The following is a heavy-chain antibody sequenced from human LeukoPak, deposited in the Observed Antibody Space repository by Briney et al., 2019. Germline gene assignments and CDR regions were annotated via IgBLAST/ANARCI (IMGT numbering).Heavy chain of an antibody. CDR2: INPNSGGT. CDR3: ARASHELLWIVSYWFDP. V-gene: IGHV1-2*02. D-gene: IGHD2-2*01. J-gene: IGHJ5*02. Sequence: GASVKVSCKASGYTFTGYYMHWVRQAPGQGLEWMGWINPNSGGTNYAQKSQGRVTMTRDTSISTAYMELSRLRSDDTAVYYCARASHELLWIVSYWFDPWGQGTLVTVSS. CDR1: GYTFTGYY.